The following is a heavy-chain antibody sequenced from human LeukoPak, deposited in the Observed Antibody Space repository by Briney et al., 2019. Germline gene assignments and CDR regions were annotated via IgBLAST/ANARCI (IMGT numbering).Heavy chain of an antibody. J-gene: IGHJ6*03. CDR3: AGVAGYYYYYMDV. Sequence: ASVKVSCKASGGTFSSYAISWVRQAPGQGLEWMGGIIPIFGTANYAQKFQGRVTITADKSTSTAYMELSSLRSEDTAVYYCAGVAGYYYYYMDVWGKGTTVTVSS. CDR1: GGTFSSYA. D-gene: IGHD6-19*01. CDR2: IIPIFGTA. V-gene: IGHV1-69*06.